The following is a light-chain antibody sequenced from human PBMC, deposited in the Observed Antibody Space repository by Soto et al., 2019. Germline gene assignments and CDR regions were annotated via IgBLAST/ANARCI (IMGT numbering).Light chain of an antibody. V-gene: IGLV1-40*01. CDR2: GNS. J-gene: IGLJ2*01. CDR1: SSNIGAGYD. Sequence: QTVVTQPPSVSGAPGQRVTISCTGSSSNIGAGYDVYWYQQLPGTAPKLLIYGNSNRPSGVPDRFSGSKSGTSASLAITGLQAEDEAEYYCQSYDSSLSGYVVFGGGTKLTVL. CDR3: QSYDSSLSGYVV.